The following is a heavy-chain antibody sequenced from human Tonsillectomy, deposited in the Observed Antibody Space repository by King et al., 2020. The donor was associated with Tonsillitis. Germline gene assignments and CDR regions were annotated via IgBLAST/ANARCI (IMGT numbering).Heavy chain of an antibody. CDR2: INHSGST. CDR1: GGSFSGYY. Sequence: VQLQQWGARLLKPSETLSLTCAVYGGSFSGYYWTWIRQVPGKGLEWIGEINHSGSTNYNPSLKSRVTMSVDTSKNQVSLQLRSVTAADTAVYYCARGKYDVWSGYPDYFDYWGQGTLVTVSS. D-gene: IGHD3-3*01. J-gene: IGHJ4*02. CDR3: ARGKYDVWSGYPDYFDY. V-gene: IGHV4-34*01.